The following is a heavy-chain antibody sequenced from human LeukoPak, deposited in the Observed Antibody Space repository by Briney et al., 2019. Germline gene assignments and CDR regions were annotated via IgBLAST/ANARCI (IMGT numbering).Heavy chain of an antibody. D-gene: IGHD3-9*01. J-gene: IGHJ4*02. Sequence: SETLSLTCTVSGGSVSSGSYYWSWIRQPPGKGLEWLGYIYYSGSTNYNPSLKSRVTISVDTSKNQFSLKLSSVTAADTAVYYCARSRYYDILTGYYRGLDFDYWGQGTLVTVSS. CDR1: GGSVSSGSYY. CDR3: ARSRYYDILTGYYRGLDFDY. CDR2: IYYSGST. V-gene: IGHV4-61*01.